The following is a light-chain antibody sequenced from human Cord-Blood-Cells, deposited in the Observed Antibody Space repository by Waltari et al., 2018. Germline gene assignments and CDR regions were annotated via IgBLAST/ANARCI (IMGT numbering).Light chain of an antibody. CDR3: QQYDNLPLT. J-gene: IGKJ4*01. Sequence: DSQKTQSPSPLSAYVGDSATITCQSSQDISNYLNLYQQKTGKAHKLLIYDASNLETGVPSRFSGIGSGTDFTYTISSLQPEDIATYYCQQYDNLPLTFGGGTKVEIK. CDR2: DAS. V-gene: IGKV1-33*01. CDR1: QDISNY.